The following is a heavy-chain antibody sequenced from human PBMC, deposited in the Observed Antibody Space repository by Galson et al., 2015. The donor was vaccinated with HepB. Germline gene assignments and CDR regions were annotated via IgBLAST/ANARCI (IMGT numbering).Heavy chain of an antibody. J-gene: IGHJ4*02. V-gene: IGHV3-21*01. CDR1: GFTFSSYS. D-gene: IGHD5-24*01. Sequence: SLRLSCAASGFTFSSYSMNWVRQAPGKGLEWVSSISSSSSYIYYADSVKGRFTISRDNAKNSLYLQMNSLRAEDTAVYYCARDDSSGYKTKRPFDYWGQGTLVTVSS. CDR2: ISSSSSYI. CDR3: ARDDSSGYKTKRPFDY.